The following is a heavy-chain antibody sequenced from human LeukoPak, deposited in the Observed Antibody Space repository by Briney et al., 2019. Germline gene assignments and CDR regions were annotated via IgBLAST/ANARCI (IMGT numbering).Heavy chain of an antibody. D-gene: IGHD5-12*01. CDR2: IYYSGNT. V-gene: IGHV4-31*03. CDR1: GGSISSGGYY. J-gene: IGHJ4*02. CDR3: ARDSTYSGYTHFDY. Sequence: SETLSLTCTVSGGSISSGGYYWSWIRQHPGKGLEWIGYIYYSGNTYYNPSLKSRVTISVDTSKNQFSLKLSSVTAADTAVYYCARDSTYSGYTHFDYWGQGTLVTVSS.